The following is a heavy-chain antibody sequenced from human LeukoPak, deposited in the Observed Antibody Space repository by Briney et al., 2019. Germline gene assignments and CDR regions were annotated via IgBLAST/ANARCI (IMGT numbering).Heavy chain of an antibody. CDR2: INPSGGST. J-gene: IGHJ4*02. D-gene: IGHD4-17*01. CDR3: ARAWEAVPGHYGVIDY. Sequence: ASVKVSYKASGYSFINYYIHWVRQAPGQGLEWMGIINPSGGSTSFAQKFQGRVTMTRDTSTSTIYMELNSLRSEDTAVYYCARAWEAVPGHYGVIDYWGQGTLVTVSS. CDR1: GYSFINYY. V-gene: IGHV1-46*01.